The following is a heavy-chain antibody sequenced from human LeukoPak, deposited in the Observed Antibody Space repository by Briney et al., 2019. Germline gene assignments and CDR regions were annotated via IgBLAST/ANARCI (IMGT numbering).Heavy chain of an antibody. CDR1: GGSISSGGYS. V-gene: IGHV4-31*03. J-gene: IGHJ5*02. CDR2: IYYSGST. Sequence: PSQTLSLTCTVSGGSISSGGYSWSWIRQHPGKGLEWIGYIYYSGSTYYNPSLKSRVTISVDTSKNQFSLKLGSVTAADTAVYYCARGHNFDWFDPWGQGTLVTVSS. D-gene: IGHD1-1*01. CDR3: ARGHNFDWFDP.